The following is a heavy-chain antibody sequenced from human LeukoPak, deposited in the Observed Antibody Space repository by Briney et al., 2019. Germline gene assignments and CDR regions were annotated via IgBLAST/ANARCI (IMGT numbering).Heavy chain of an antibody. D-gene: IGHD4-17*01. Sequence: GGSLRLSCAASGFTFNNYWMSWVRQVPGKGLEWVAMIKPDGSVKYYVDSVKSRFTISRDNAKNSLSLQMNSLRAEDTAVYYCARDGDNVHPPFDYWGQRILVTVSP. CDR3: ARDGDNVHPPFDY. J-gene: IGHJ4*02. CDR2: IKPDGSVK. V-gene: IGHV3-7*03. CDR1: GFTFNNYW.